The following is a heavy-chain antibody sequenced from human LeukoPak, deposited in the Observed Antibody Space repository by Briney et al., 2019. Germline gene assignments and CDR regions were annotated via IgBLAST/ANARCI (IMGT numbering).Heavy chain of an antibody. D-gene: IGHD2-21*01. J-gene: IGHJ6*02. V-gene: IGHV3-48*03. Sequence: PGGSLRLSCAASGFIFSNHEMNWVRQAPGKGLEWVSYISSSGSTIYYADSVKGRFTISRDNAKNSLYLRMNGLRAEDTAVYYCARDRGLTLFYYGMDVWGQGTTVTVSS. CDR3: ARDRGLTLFYYGMDV. CDR2: ISSSGSTI. CDR1: GFIFSNHE.